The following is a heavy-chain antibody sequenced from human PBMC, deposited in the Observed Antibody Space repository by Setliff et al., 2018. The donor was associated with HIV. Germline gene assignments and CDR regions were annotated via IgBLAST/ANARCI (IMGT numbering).Heavy chain of an antibody. Sequence: ASVKVSCKASGYTFTSYAMHWVRQAPGQRLEWMGWIDAGNGNTKYSQKFQGRVTITRDTSASTAYMELSSLRSEDTAVYYCARAGYSSSWYDNAFDIWGQGTMVTVSS. J-gene: IGHJ3*02. CDR1: GYTFTSYA. CDR2: IDAGNGNT. CDR3: ARAGYSSSWYDNAFDI. V-gene: IGHV1-3*01. D-gene: IGHD6-13*01.